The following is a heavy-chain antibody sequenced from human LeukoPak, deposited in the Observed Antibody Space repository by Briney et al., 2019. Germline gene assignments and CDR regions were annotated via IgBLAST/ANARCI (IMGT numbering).Heavy chain of an antibody. CDR3: ARDGTSTDDY. J-gene: IGHJ4*02. D-gene: IGHD2-2*01. CDR1: VYTFSNFG. CDR2: ISGNNDNP. Sequence: GASVRVSCKASVYTFSNFGINWVRQAPGQGLEWMGWISGNNDNPNYGQKFQGRFTVTTDSSTNTAYMELRNLRIDATAVYYCARDGTSTDDYWGQGTLVTVSS. V-gene: IGHV1-18*01.